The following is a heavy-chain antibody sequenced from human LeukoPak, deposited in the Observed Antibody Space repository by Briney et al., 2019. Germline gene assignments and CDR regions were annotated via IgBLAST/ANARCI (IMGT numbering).Heavy chain of an antibody. J-gene: IGHJ3*02. CDR3: ARMGVGATADAFDI. V-gene: IGHV4-34*01. CDR2: INNSGST. CDR1: GGSFSGYY. Sequence: SETLSLTCAVYGGSFSGYYWSWLRQPPGKGLEWVGEINNSGSTNYNPSLKSRVNISVDTSKNQFSLKLSSVTAADTEVYYCARMGVGATADAFDIWGQGTMVTVSS. D-gene: IGHD1-26*01.